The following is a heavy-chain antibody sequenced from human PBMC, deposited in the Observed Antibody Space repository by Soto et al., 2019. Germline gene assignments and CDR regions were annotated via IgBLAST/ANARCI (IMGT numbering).Heavy chain of an antibody. D-gene: IGHD2-2*02. Sequence: GGSLRLSCAASGFTFSSYAMSWVRQAPGKGLEWVSAISGSGGSTYYADSVKGRFTISRDNSKNTLYLQMNSLRAEDTAVYYCAKVRVPAAIRARVYYYYMDVWGKGTTVTVSS. V-gene: IGHV3-23*01. J-gene: IGHJ6*03. CDR1: GFTFSSYA. CDR3: AKVRVPAAIRARVYYYYMDV. CDR2: ISGSGGST.